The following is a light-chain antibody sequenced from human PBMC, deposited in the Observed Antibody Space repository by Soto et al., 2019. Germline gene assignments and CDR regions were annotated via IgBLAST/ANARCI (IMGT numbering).Light chain of an antibody. Sequence: QSVLTQPSSLYASPGASASLTCTLRSDINVGPYRIYWYQQKPGSRPQHLLTYKSDSDKQQGSGVPSRFSGSKDASANAAILLISGLQSEDEADYYCMIWHSTAVVFGGGTKVTVL. J-gene: IGLJ2*01. CDR3: MIWHSTAVV. CDR2: YKSDSDK. CDR1: SDINVGPYR. V-gene: IGLV5-45*03.